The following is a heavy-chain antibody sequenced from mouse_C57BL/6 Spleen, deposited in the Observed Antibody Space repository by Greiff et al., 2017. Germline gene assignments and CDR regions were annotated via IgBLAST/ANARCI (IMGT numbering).Heavy chain of an antibody. J-gene: IGHJ2*01. D-gene: IGHD4-1*01. CDR3: ARSLYWDGIDY. Sequence: VQLKESGAELARPGASVKMSCKASGYTFTSYTMHWVKQRPGQGVEWIGYINPSSGYTKYNQNFKDKATLTADKSTSTAYMQRSSMTSEDSAVYYCARSLYWDGIDYWGQGTTLTVSS. V-gene: IGHV1-4*01. CDR1: GYTFTSYT. CDR2: INPSSGYT.